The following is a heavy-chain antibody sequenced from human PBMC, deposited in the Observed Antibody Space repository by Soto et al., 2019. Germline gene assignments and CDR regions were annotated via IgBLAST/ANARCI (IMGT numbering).Heavy chain of an antibody. CDR2: IRFDGSNE. CDR3: ARDGIGGTVFRGYLDY. CDR1: GGIFHGYG. J-gene: IGHJ4*02. V-gene: IGHV3-33*01. D-gene: IGHD1-7*01. Sequence: QEQLVESGGGVVQPGTSLRLSCAVPGGIFHGYGMHWVRQAPGKWLEWVAIIRFDGSNEEYADSVKGRFTISRDNSKNTLHLQMNTLGAEDTAVYYCARDGIGGTVFRGYLDYWGRGTVVTVSS.